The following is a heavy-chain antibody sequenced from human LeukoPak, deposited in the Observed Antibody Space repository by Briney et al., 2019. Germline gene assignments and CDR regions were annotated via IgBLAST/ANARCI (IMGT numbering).Heavy chain of an antibody. CDR3: AIGTTVNPRGAFDI. Sequence: PSETLSLTCSVSGGLISSSGNFYWGWIRQVPGKGLEWIGSVYYTGYSYDNPSLKSRVTVSVDTSKNQFSLKLSSVTAADTAVYYCAIGTTVNPRGAFDIWGQGTMVTVSS. V-gene: IGHV4-39*07. CDR1: GGLISSSGNFY. CDR2: VYYTGYS. J-gene: IGHJ3*02. D-gene: IGHD1-1*01.